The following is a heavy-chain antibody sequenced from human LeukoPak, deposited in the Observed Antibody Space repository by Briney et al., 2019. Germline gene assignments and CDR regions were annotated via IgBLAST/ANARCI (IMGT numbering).Heavy chain of an antibody. J-gene: IGHJ5*02. V-gene: IGHV4-34*01. D-gene: IGHD3-16*02. Sequence: PSETLSLTCAVYGGSFSGYYWSWIRQPPGKGLEWIGEINHSGSTNYNPSLKSRVTISVDTSKNQFSLKLSSVTAADTAVYYCARRGRYDYVWGSYRLHTNWFDPWGQGTLVTVSS. CDR1: GGSFSGYY. CDR2: INHSGST. CDR3: ARRGRYDYVWGSYRLHTNWFDP.